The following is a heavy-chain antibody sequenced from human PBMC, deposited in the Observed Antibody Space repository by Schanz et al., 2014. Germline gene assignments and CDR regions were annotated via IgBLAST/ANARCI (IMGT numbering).Heavy chain of an antibody. CDR2: ISYDGSFK. D-gene: IGHD7-27*01. Sequence: QVQLVESGGGVVQPGRSLRLSCAASGFTFGSHGMHWVRQAPGKGLEWVAVISYDGSFKNYADSVRGRITMSRDNSKNTMYLQINNLRADDTAVYYCARELPGVVAFDFWGQGTMVTVSS. CDR1: GFTFGSHG. CDR3: ARELPGVVAFDF. J-gene: IGHJ3*01. V-gene: IGHV3-33*01.